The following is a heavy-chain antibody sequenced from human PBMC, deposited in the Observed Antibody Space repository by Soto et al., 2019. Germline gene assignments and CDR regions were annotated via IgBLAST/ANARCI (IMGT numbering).Heavy chain of an antibody. V-gene: IGHV4-30-4*01. CDR1: GGSISSGDYY. CDR3: ARATRDVESDY. Sequence: KPSETLSLTCTVSGGSISSGDYYWGWIRQPPGKGLEWIGYIYYSGSTYYNPSLKSRVTISVDTSKNQFSLKLSSVTAADTAVYYCARATRDVESDYWGQGTLVTVSS. J-gene: IGHJ4*02. CDR2: IYYSGST.